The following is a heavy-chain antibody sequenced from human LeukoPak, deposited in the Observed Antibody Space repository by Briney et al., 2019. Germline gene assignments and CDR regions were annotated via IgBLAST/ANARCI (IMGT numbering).Heavy chain of an antibody. CDR1: GFTFSSYA. CDR2: ISHDGSNK. V-gene: IGHV3-30-3*01. Sequence: GGSLRLSCAASGFTFSSYAMHWVRQAPGKGLEWVAVISHDGSNKYYADSVKGRFTISRDNSKNTLYLQMNSLRAEDTAVYYCARVAYSSSWYVRESFDYWGQGTLVTVSS. D-gene: IGHD6-13*01. CDR3: ARVAYSSSWYVRESFDY. J-gene: IGHJ4*02.